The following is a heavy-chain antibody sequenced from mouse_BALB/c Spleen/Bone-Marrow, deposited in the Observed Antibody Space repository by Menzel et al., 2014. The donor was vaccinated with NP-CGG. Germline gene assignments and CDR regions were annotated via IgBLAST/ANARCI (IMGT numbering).Heavy chain of an antibody. D-gene: IGHD1-1*01. Sequence: QVQLQQPGPELARPGVSVKISCKGSGYTFTDYAMHWVKQSHAKSLEWIGVISTYSGNTNYNQKFKGKATMTVDKSSSTAYMELARLTSEDSAIYYCASYGSSYYAMDYWGQGTSVTVSS. J-gene: IGHJ4*01. CDR1: GYTFTDYA. V-gene: IGHV1-67*01. CDR2: ISTYSGNT. CDR3: ASYGSSYYAMDY.